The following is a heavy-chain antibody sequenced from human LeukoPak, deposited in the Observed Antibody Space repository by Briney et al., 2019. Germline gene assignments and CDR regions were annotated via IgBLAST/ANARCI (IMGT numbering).Heavy chain of an antibody. D-gene: IGHD3-10*01. V-gene: IGHV3-30*18. Sequence: PGRSLRLSCAASGFTFSSYGMHWVRQAPGKGLEWVAVISYDGSNKYCADSVKGRFTISRGNSKNTLYLQMNSLRAEDTAVYYCAKDITMVRGGFDYWGQGTLVTVSS. CDR1: GFTFSSYG. CDR2: ISYDGSNK. J-gene: IGHJ4*02. CDR3: AKDITMVRGGFDY.